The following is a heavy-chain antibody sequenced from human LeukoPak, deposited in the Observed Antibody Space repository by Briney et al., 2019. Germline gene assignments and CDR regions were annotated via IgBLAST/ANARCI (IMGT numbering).Heavy chain of an antibody. J-gene: IGHJ6*02. CDR2: ISANGGNT. Sequence: PGGSLRLSCEASGFTFNSYAMNWVRQAPGKGLEWVSGISANGGNTYYADPVKGRFTISRDSPNSTLYLQMNSLRVDDTAVYYCAKEYSYGQPFYGMDVWGQGTPVTVSS. V-gene: IGHV3-23*01. CDR3: AKEYSYGQPFYGMDV. D-gene: IGHD2-15*01. CDR1: GFTFNSYA.